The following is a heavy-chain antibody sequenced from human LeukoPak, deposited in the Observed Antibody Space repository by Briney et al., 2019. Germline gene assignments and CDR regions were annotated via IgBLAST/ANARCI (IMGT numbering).Heavy chain of an antibody. V-gene: IGHV1-2*02. CDR3: ARDRYYDSTGCDY. Sequence: APVKVSCKASGYTFTGYFMHWVRQAPGQGLEWMGWINPNSGGTNYAQKFQGRVTMTRDTSISTAYMDLSRLRSDDTAVYYCARDRYYDSTGCDYWGQGTLVTVSS. J-gene: IGHJ4*02. CDR1: GYTFTGYF. D-gene: IGHD3-22*01. CDR2: INPNSGGT.